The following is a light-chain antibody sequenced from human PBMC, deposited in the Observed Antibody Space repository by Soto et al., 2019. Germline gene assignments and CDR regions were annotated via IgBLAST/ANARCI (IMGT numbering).Light chain of an antibody. J-gene: IGKJ4*01. CDR2: DAS. CDR3: QQRSNWPLT. Sequence: EIVLTQSLATLSLSPGERATLSCSGSQSVSSYLAWYQQKPGQAPRVIIYDASNRATGIPARFSGSGSGTDCTLTISSLEPEDVAVYYCQQRSNWPLTLGGGTKVDIK. V-gene: IGKV3-11*01. CDR1: QSVSSY.